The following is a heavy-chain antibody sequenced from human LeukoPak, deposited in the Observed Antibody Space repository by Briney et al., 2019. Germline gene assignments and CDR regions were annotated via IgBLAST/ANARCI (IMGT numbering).Heavy chain of an antibody. J-gene: IGHJ4*02. V-gene: IGHV3-23*01. CDR2: ISAGGGTT. D-gene: IGHD3-10*01. CDR3: ARISFGDLGGYYFDY. CDR1: GFTFTDYA. Sequence: GGSLRLSCVASGFTFTDYALAWVRQAPGKGLEWVSRISAGGGTTYYADSVKGRFTISRENSKNTVYLQMSSLRAEDTARYYCARISFGDLGGYYFDYWGQGNLVTVSS.